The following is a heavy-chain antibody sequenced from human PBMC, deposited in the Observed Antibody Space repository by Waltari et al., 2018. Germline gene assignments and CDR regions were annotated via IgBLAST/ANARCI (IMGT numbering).Heavy chain of an antibody. Sequence: QVQLVQSGAEVKKPGASVKVSCKASGYTFTSYDINWVRQATGQGLEWMGWMNPNSGNTGYAQKFQGRVTMTRNTSISTAYMELSSLRSEDTAVYYCARASSRDYYDSSGYYYGGWGQGTLVTVSS. CDR1: GYTFTSYD. CDR3: ARASSRDYYDSSGYYYGG. V-gene: IGHV1-8*02. CDR2: MNPNSGNT. D-gene: IGHD3-22*01. J-gene: IGHJ4*02.